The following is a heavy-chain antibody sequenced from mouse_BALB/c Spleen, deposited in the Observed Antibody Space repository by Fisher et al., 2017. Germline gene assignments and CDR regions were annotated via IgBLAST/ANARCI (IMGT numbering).Heavy chain of an antibody. CDR3: EREGYYGYYAMDY. Sequence: RFTISRDNAKNTLYLQMSSLRSEDTAMYYCEREGYYGYYAMDYWGQGTSVTVSS. D-gene: IGHD1-2*01. V-gene: IGHV5-9*04. J-gene: IGHJ4*01.